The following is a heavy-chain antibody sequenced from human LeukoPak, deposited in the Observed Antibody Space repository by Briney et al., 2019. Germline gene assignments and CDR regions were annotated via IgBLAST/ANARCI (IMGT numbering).Heavy chain of an antibody. CDR1: GGSITGSTYY. D-gene: IGHD3-10*01. J-gene: IGHJ5*02. CDR2: VIHSGTT. CDR3: ARHLHSDGSGSYLNWLDP. Sequence: SETLSLTCTVSGGSITGSTYYWGWIRQPPGKGLEWIVSVIHSGTTYYNPSLRSRVTVSMDTSKNQFSLKLSSVTAADTAVYYCARHLHSDGSGSYLNWLDPWGQGILVTVSS. V-gene: IGHV4-39*01.